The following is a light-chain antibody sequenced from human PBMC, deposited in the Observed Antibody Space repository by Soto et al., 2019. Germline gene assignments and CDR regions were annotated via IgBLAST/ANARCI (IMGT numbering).Light chain of an antibody. CDR1: QSVSNKY. CDR2: GAS. Sequence: EMVLTQSPGTLSLSLGEKATLSFRASQSVSNKYLAWYQQKPGQSHRLLIYGASRRATGIPDRFRGSGSGTDFALTISRLEPEDFALYFCQQYLTSPTWTFGQGTKVEL. CDR3: QQYLTSPTWT. V-gene: IGKV3-20*01. J-gene: IGKJ1*01.